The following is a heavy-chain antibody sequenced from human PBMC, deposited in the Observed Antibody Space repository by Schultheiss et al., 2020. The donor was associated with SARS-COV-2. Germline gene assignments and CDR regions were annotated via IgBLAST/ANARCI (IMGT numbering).Heavy chain of an antibody. CDR1: GYTFTGYY. J-gene: IGHJ3*02. D-gene: IGHD1-26*01. CDR2: INRNDAGT. CDR3: SADTDSGSSVI. V-gene: IGHV1-2*02. Sequence: ASVKVSCKASGYTFTGYYMHWVRQAPGQGLEWMGWINRNDAGTNYAQKFQGRVTMTRDMSTSTVYMELSSLRSEDTAVYHCSADTDSGSSVIWGQGTMVTVSS.